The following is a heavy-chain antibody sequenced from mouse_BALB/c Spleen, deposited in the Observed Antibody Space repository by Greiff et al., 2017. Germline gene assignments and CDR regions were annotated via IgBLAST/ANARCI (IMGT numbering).Heavy chain of an antibody. Sequence: EVKLVESGGGLVKPGGSLKLSCAASGFTFSSYAMSWVRQTPEKRLEWVASISSGGSTYYPDSVKGRFTISRDNARNILYLQMSSLRSEDTAMYYCARGEGGAMDYWGQGTSVTVSS. CDR1: GFTFSSYA. J-gene: IGHJ4*01. V-gene: IGHV5-6-5*01. CDR3: ARGEGGAMDY. CDR2: ISSGGST.